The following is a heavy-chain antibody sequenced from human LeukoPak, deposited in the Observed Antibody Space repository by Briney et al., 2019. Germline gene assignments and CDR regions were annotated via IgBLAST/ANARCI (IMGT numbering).Heavy chain of an antibody. J-gene: IGHJ4*01. V-gene: IGHV3-30*18. CDR2: IAYDGSNK. D-gene: IGHD6-19*01. CDR3: AKGIYSSGWSYFDY. CDR1: GFTFSSYG. Sequence: GGSLRLSCAASGFTFSSYGIHWVRQAPGKGLEWVAAIAYDGSNKYYADSVKGRFTISRDNSKKTLYLQMNSLRAEDTAVYYCAKGIYSSGWSYFDYWGHGTLVTVSS.